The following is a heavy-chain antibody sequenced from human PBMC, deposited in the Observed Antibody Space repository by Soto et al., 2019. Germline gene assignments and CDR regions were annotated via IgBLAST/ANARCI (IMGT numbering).Heavy chain of an antibody. J-gene: IGHJ4*02. CDR3: ARDKITGLFDY. CDR1: GGSFSGFY. Sequence: SETLSLTCAVYGGSFSGFYWSWIRQTPGKGLEWVGEINDSGTINYNPSLKNRVTISIDTSKNQFSLKLSSVTAADTAVYYCARDKITGLFDYWGQGTLVTVSS. CDR2: INDSGTI. D-gene: IGHD2-8*02. V-gene: IGHV4-34*01.